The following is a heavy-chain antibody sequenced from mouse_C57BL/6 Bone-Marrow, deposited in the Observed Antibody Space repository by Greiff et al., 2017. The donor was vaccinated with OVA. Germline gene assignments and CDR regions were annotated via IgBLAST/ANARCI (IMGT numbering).Heavy chain of an antibody. CDR3: ARPYLLWSRFAY. Sequence: EVHLVESGGGLVKPGGSLKLSCAASGFTFSDYGMHWVRQAPEKGLEWVAYISSGSGTIYYADTVKGRFTISRDNAKNTLFLQMTSLRSEYAAIDYCARPYLLWSRFAYWGQGTLVTVSA. D-gene: IGHD2-1*01. J-gene: IGHJ3*01. CDR2: ISSGSGTI. V-gene: IGHV5-17*01. CDR1: GFTFSDYG.